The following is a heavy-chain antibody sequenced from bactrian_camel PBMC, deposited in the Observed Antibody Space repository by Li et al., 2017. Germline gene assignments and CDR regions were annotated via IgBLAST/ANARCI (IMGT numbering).Heavy chain of an antibody. CDR2: INSGGGTT. J-gene: IGHJ4*01. V-gene: IGHV3S40*01. CDR3: ANRGYGGRWMDEYRY. CDR1: GFTFSSYG. Sequence: VQLVESGGDLVQPGGSLRLSCAASGFTFSSYGMSWVRQAPGKGLEWVSAINSGGGTTYYADFVKGRFTISRDNAENTLYLQLNSLKTEDTAMYYCANRGYGGRWMDEYRYWGQGTQVTVS. D-gene: IGHD6*01.